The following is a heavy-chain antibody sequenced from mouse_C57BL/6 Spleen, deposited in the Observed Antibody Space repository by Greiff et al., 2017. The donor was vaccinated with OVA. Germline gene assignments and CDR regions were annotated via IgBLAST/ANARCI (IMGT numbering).Heavy chain of an antibody. CDR2: ISYDGSN. D-gene: IGHD4-1*01. CDR1: GYSITSGYY. J-gene: IGHJ2*01. V-gene: IGHV3-6*01. CDR3: ASWDTVFDY. Sequence: EVKLEESGPGLVKPSQSLSLTCSVTGYSITSGYYWNWIRQFPGNKLEWMGYISYDGSNNYNPSLKNRISITRDTSKNQFFLKLNSVTTEDTATYYCASWDTVFDYWGQGTTLTVSS.